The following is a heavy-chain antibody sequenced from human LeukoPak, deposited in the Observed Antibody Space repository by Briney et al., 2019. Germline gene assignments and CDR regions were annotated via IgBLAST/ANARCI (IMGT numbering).Heavy chain of an antibody. Sequence: GRSLRLSCAASGFTFSSYGMHWVRQAPGKGLEWVAVISYDGSNKYYADSVKGRFTISRDNSKNTLYLQMNSLRAEDTAVYYCAKGSIAVAATNWFDPWGQGTLVTVSS. CDR1: GFTFSSYG. CDR3: AKGSIAVAATNWFDP. V-gene: IGHV3-30*18. D-gene: IGHD6-19*01. J-gene: IGHJ5*02. CDR2: ISYDGSNK.